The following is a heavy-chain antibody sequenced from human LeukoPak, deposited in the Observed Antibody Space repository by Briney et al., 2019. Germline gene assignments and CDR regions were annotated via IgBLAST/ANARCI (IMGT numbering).Heavy chain of an antibody. CDR3: ARQSRDGSKTRGYYFDY. D-gene: IGHD3-10*01. Sequence: GEPLKISCKASGYGFITYWITWVRQMPGKGLEWVGIIYPGNSDTRYSPSFQGQVTISADNSITTSYLQWSSLKASDTAVYYCARQSRDGSKTRGYYFDYWGQGTLVTVSS. J-gene: IGHJ4*02. V-gene: IGHV5-51*01. CDR2: IYPGNSDT. CDR1: GYGFITYW.